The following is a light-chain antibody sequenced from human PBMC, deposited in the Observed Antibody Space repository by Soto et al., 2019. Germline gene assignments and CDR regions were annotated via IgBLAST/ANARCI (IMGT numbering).Light chain of an antibody. V-gene: IGKV3-15*01. J-gene: IGKJ1*01. CDR1: QSVSSN. Sequence: EIVMTQSPATLPVSPGERATLSCRASQSVSSNLAWYQQKPGQAPRLLIYGASTSATGITARFSGSGSGTEFTLTNRSLQSEDFAVYYCQQYNNWPQTFGQGTKVESK. CDR3: QQYNNWPQT. CDR2: GAS.